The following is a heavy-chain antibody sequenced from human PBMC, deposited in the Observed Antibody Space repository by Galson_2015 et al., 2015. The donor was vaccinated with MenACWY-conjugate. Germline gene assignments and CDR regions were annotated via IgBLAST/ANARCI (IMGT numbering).Heavy chain of an antibody. CDR3: ARELRNYWYFDL. V-gene: IGHV3-74*03. J-gene: IGHJ2*01. CDR1: GFTFRSYW. CDR2: INTDESLT. Sequence: FLRLSCAASGFTFRSYWMHWVRQAPGKGLVWVSRINTDESLTTYADSVKGRFTIPRDNAKNTLYLQMSSLRAEDTAVYYCARELRNYWYFDLWGRGTLVSVSS.